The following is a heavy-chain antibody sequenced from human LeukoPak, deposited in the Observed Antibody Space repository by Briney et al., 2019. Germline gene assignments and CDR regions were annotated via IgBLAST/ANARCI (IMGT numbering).Heavy chain of an antibody. CDR3: ARHPGDCGGDCYAAEFQH. Sequence: GESLKISCKGSGYSFTSYWISWVRQMPGKGLEWMGRIDPSDSYTNYSPSFQGHVTISADKSISTAYLQWSSLKASDTAMYYCARHPGDCGGDCYAAEFQHWGQGTLDTVSS. D-gene: IGHD2-21*02. CDR2: IDPSDSYT. J-gene: IGHJ1*01. V-gene: IGHV5-10-1*01. CDR1: GYSFTSYW.